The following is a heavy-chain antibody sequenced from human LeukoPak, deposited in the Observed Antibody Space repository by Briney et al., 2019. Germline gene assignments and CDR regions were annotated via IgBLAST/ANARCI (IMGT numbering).Heavy chain of an antibody. Sequence: QPGGSLRLSCAASGFTFSNYDWHWVRQATGRGLEWVSGIGKGGDTYYADSVKGRFTISRENAKNSLYLQMNSLSAGDTAVYYCARGGPGPFDYWGQGTLVTVSS. CDR2: IGKGGDT. CDR1: GFTFSNYD. CDR3: ARGGPGPFDY. V-gene: IGHV3-13*04. J-gene: IGHJ4*02. D-gene: IGHD3-16*01.